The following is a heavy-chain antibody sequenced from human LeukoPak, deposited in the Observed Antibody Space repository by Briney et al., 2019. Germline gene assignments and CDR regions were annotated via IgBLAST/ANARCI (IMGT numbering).Heavy chain of an antibody. CDR1: GYTFTGYY. CDR2: INPSGGST. CDR3: ARTSSGWSFDY. J-gene: IGHJ4*02. Sequence: GASVKVSCKASGYTFTGYYMHWVRQAPGQGLEWMGWINPSGGSTSYAQKFQGRVTMTRDTSTSTVYMELSRLGSDDTAVYYCARTSSGWSFDYWGQGTLVTVSS. V-gene: IGHV1-46*01. D-gene: IGHD6-19*01.